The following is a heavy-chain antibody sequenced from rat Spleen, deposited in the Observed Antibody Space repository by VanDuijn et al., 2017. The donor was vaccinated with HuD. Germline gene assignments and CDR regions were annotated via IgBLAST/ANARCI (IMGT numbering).Heavy chain of an antibody. CDR1: GFTFSGFY. Sequence: EVQLVESGGGLVQPGGSLKLSCAASGFTFSGFYMAWVRQAPKKGLEWIASITYDGSSTYYVDSVKGRFTISRDNARSTLYLQLNSLRSEDTAIYYCTRPPYDWGQGVMVTVSS. J-gene: IGHJ2*01. CDR2: ITYDGSST. CDR3: TRPPYD. D-gene: IGHD2-3*01. V-gene: IGHV5-22*01.